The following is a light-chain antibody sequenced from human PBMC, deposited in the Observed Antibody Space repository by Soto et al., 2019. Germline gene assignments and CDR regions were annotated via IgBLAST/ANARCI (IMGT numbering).Light chain of an antibody. J-gene: IGLJ1*01. CDR3: AAWDASLSACV. V-gene: IGLV1-47*02. CDR1: DSNIGSNS. CDR2: YNN. Sequence: QAVVTQPPSASGTAGQVVTISCSGGDSNIGSNSVYWYQHLPRMAPKLLIYYNNQRPSGVPDRFSGSRSGTSASLAIVGLRSEDEAVYYCAAWDASLSACVCGNGTKVTVL.